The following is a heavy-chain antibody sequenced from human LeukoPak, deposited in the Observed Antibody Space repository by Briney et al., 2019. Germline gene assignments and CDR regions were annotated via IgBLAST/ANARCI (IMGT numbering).Heavy chain of an antibody. CDR1: GVSINGHY. V-gene: IGHV4-59*11. J-gene: IGHJ6*03. CDR2: IYDNESA. D-gene: IGHD3-3*01. Sequence: PSETLSLTCTVSGVSINGHYWSWIRQPPGKGLKRIGFIYDNESANYKSSLESRVTMTVDTSKNQVSLKLNSVTAADTAVYYCARVLQNYYHLDVWGEGTTVTVSS. CDR3: ARVLQNYYHLDV.